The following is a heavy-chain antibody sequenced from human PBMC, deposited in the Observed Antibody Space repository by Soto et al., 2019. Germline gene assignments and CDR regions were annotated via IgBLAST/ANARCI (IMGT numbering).Heavy chain of an antibody. V-gene: IGHV1-8*01. CDR1: GYTFTSYD. Sequence: EASVKVSCKASGYTFTSYDINWVRQATGQGLEWMGWMNPNSGNTGYAQKFQGRVTMTRNTSISTAYMELSSLRSEDTAVYYCARSRGLYDYGDSAGSDAFDIWGQGTMVTVSS. D-gene: IGHD4-17*01. J-gene: IGHJ3*02. CDR3: ARSRGLYDYGDSAGSDAFDI. CDR2: MNPNSGNT.